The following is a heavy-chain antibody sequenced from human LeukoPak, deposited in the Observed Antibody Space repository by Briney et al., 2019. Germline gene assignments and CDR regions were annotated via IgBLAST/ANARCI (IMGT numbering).Heavy chain of an antibody. V-gene: IGHV3-23*01. J-gene: IGHJ4*02. Sequence: PGGSLRLSCAASGFTFSSYAMNWVRQAPGKGLEWVSAISGNGGSTYYADSVKGRFTISRDNSKNTLYLQMNSLRAEDTAVYYCVKDPYDSLEYFDFWGQGTLVAVSS. CDR3: VKDPYDSLEYFDF. D-gene: IGHD3-22*01. CDR1: GFTFSSYA. CDR2: ISGNGGST.